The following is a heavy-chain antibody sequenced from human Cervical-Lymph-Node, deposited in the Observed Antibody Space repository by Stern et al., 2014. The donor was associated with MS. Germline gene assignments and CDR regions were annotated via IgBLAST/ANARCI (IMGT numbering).Heavy chain of an antibody. Sequence: QVQLVQSGAEVKKPGASVKVSCKASGDTFASYPIHWLRQAPGQGPVWMGIVNPTDGRTTYAQTFQGRVTMTSDTATRTVYMELSSLKAEDTAMYFCANPLPYANWGQGTRVTVSS. V-gene: IGHV1-46*03. D-gene: IGHD4-17*01. CDR2: VNPTDGRT. CDR1: GDTFASYP. CDR3: ANPLPYAN. J-gene: IGHJ1*01.